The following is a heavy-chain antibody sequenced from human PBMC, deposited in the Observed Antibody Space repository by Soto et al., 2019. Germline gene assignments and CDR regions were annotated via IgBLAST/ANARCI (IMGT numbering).Heavy chain of an antibody. J-gene: IGHJ6*02. D-gene: IGHD2-15*01. CDR2: ISNDGSNK. CDR3: GKDTLDCSGGDCPLYYYYGMDV. CDR1: GFTFRSYG. V-gene: IGHV3-30*18. Sequence: QVQLVESGGGAVQPGTSLRLSCAASGFTFRSYGMHWVRQAPGKGLEWLAVISNDGSNKYLADSVKGRLALSRDNSRNTLYLQINSLRVEDTAVYYCGKDTLDCSGGDCPLYYYYGMDVWGQGTTVTVSS.